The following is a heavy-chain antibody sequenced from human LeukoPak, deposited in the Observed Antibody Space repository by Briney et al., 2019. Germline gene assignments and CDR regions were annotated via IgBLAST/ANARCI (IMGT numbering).Heavy chain of an antibody. J-gene: IGHJ4*02. CDR1: GGSISSSSYY. D-gene: IGHD6-6*01. CDR3: ARGSIAARNFDY. CDR2: IYYSGST. Sequence: SETLSLTCTVSGGSISSSSYYWGWIRQPPGKGLEWIVSIYYSGSTYCNPSLKSRVTISVDTSKNQFSLKLSSVTAADTAVYYCARGSIAARNFDYWGQGTLVTVSS. V-gene: IGHV4-39*07.